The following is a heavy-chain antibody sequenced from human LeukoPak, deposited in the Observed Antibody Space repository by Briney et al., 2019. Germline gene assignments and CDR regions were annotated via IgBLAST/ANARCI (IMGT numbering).Heavy chain of an antibody. J-gene: IGHJ4*02. CDR3: ARESGSYYVCDY. CDR1: GFTFSSYS. V-gene: IGHV3-48*04. CDR2: ISSSGSTI. Sequence: GASLRLSSAASGFTFSSYSMNWVRQARGKGLEWVSYISSSGSTIYYADSVKGRFTISRDNAKNSLYLQMNSLRAEDTAVYYCARESGSYYVCDYWGQGTLVTVSS. D-gene: IGHD1-26*01.